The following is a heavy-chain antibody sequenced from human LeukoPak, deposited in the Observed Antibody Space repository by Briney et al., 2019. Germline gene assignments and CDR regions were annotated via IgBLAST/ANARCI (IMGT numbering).Heavy chain of an antibody. J-gene: IGHJ4*02. CDR1: GGSISSSSYY. D-gene: IGHD2-2*01. CDR2: IYYSGST. Sequence: SETLSLTCTVSGGSISSSSYYWGWIRQPPGKGLEWIGSIYYSGSTYYNPSLKSRVTISVDTSKNQFSLKLSSVTAADTAVYYCARGRVHPVRYCSSTSCYNHFDYWGQGTLVTVSS. V-gene: IGHV4-39*01. CDR3: ARGRVHPVRYCSSTSCYNHFDY.